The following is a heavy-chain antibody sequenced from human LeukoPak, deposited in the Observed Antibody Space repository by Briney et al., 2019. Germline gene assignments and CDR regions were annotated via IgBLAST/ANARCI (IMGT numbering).Heavy chain of an antibody. CDR2: IYHSGST. D-gene: IGHD6-19*01. CDR1: GYYISSAYY. Sequence: SETLSLTCTVSGYYISSAYYWGWIRQPPGKGLEWIGSIYHSGSTYYNPSLKSRVTISVDTSKNQFSLKLSSVTAADTAVYYCARAIAVAGTVFNYYYYMDVWGKGTTVTVSS. V-gene: IGHV4-38-2*02. J-gene: IGHJ6*03. CDR3: ARAIAVAGTVFNYYYYMDV.